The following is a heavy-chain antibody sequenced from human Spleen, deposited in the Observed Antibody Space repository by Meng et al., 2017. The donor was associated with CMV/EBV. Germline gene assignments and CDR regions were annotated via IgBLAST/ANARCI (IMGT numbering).Heavy chain of an antibody. D-gene: IGHD3-10*01. CDR1: GFSLSTSGVG. Sequence: QITLKESGPTLVKPXXTLTLTRTFSGFSLSTSGVGVGWIRQPPGKALEWLVLIYWDDDKRYSPSLKSRLTITKDTSKNQVVLTMTNMDPVDTATYYCAHRRSTLLWFGELLYFDYWGQGTLVTVSS. V-gene: IGHV2-5*02. CDR3: AHRRSTLLWFGELLYFDY. J-gene: IGHJ4*02. CDR2: IYWDDDK.